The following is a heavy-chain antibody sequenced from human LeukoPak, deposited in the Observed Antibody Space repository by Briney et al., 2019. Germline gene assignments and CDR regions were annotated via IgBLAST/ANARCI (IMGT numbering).Heavy chain of an antibody. J-gene: IGHJ4*02. CDR2: INSDESRT. CDR1: GFTFSSYW. V-gene: IGHV3-74*01. Sequence: GGSLRLSCAASGFTFSSYWMHWVRQAPGKGLVWVSRINSDESRTSYAGSVKGRFTISRDNSKNTLYLQMNSLRAEDTAVYYCARGDVLRFLEWLPYFDYWGQGTLVTVSS. CDR3: ARGDVLRFLEWLPYFDY. D-gene: IGHD3-3*01.